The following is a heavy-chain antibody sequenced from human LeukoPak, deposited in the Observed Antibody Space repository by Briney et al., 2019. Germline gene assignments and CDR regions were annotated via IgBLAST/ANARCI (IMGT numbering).Heavy chain of an antibody. D-gene: IGHD6-19*01. CDR2: IYSGGST. Sequence: GGSLRLSCAASGFTVSSNYMSWVRQAPGKGLEWVSVIYSGGSTYYADSAKGRFTISRDNSKNTLYLQMNSLRAEDTAVYYCARDQGYSSGWYLGGLVYWGQGTLVTVSS. J-gene: IGHJ4*02. CDR1: GFTVSSNY. V-gene: IGHV3-66*02. CDR3: ARDQGYSSGWYLGGLVY.